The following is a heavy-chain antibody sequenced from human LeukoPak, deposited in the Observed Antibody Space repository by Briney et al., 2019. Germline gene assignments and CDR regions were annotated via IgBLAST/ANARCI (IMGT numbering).Heavy chain of an antibody. CDR2: INPNTGGT. D-gene: IGHD2-2*01. V-gene: IGHV1-2*02. CDR1: GYTFTGYY. CDR3: EREDIVVVPAADFDP. Sequence: ASVKVSCKASGYTFTGYYMHWVRQAPGQGLDWMGWINPNTGGTNYAQKFQGRVTMTRDTSISTAYMELSRLRSDDTAVYYYEREDIVVVPAADFDPWGQGTLVTVSS. J-gene: IGHJ5*02.